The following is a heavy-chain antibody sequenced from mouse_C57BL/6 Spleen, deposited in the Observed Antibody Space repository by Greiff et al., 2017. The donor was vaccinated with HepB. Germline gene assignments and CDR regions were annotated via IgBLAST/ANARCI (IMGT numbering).Heavy chain of an antibody. J-gene: IGHJ2*01. CDR2: IHPNSGST. Sequence: QVQLQQPGAELVKPGASVKLSCKASGYTFTSYWMHWVKQRPGQGLEWIGMIHPNSGSTNYNEKFKSKATLTVDKSSSTAYMQLSSLTSEDSAVYYCARGGLGLTGTFDYWGKGTTLTVSS. D-gene: IGHD4-1*01. CDR3: ARGGLGLTGTFDY. V-gene: IGHV1-64*01. CDR1: GYTFTSYW.